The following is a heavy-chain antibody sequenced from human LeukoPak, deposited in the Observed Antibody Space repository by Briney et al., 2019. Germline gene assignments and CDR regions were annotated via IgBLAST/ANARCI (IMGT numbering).Heavy chain of an antibody. CDR2: ISGSGGST. V-gene: IGHV3-23*01. D-gene: IGHD1-1*01. J-gene: IGHJ2*01. Sequence: GGSLRLSCAASGFTFSSYAMSWVRQAPGKGLEWVSAISGSGGSTYYADSVKGRFTISRDNSKNTLYLQMNSLRAEDTAVYYCAKGEFVTPHERDQYWYFDLWGRGTLVTVSS. CDR3: AKGEFVTPHERDQYWYFDL. CDR1: GFTFSSYA.